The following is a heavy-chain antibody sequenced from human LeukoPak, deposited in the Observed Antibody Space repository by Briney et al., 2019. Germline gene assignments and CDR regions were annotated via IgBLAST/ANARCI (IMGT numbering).Heavy chain of an antibody. Sequence: GGSLRLSCAASGFTFSSYSMHWVRQAPGKGLEWVSYISSSGSTIYYADSVKGRFTISRDNAKNSLYLQMNSLRAEDTAVYYCAELGITMIGGVWGKGTTVTISS. CDR1: GFTFSSYS. CDR2: ISSSGSTI. J-gene: IGHJ6*04. V-gene: IGHV3-48*04. D-gene: IGHD3-10*02. CDR3: AELGITMIGGV.